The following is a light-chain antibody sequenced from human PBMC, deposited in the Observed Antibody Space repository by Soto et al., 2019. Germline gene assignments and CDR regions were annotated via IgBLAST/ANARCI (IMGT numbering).Light chain of an antibody. CDR3: SSYAGSNNLGV. J-gene: IGLJ1*01. CDR2: EVS. Sequence: QSALTQPPSASGSPGQPVTISCTGPRSDVGGYNYVSWYQQHPGKAPKLMIYEVSKRPSGVPDRFSGSKSGNTASLTVSGLQAEDEADYYCSSYAGSNNLGVFGTGTELTVL. V-gene: IGLV2-8*01. CDR1: RSDVGGYNY.